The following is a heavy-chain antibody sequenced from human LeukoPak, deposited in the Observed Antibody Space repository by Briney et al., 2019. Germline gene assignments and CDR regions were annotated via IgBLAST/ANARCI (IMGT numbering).Heavy chain of an antibody. CDR3: ARGMRDAFDI. Sequence: ASVKVSCKASGYSVINHGISWVRQAPGQGLEWMGWINSYNGNTTYAQRFQGRVTMTTDTSTTTAYMELSSLRSDDTAVYYCARGMRDAFDIWGQGTMVTVSS. CDR2: INSYNGNT. J-gene: IGHJ3*02. V-gene: IGHV1-18*01. CDR1: GYSVINHG.